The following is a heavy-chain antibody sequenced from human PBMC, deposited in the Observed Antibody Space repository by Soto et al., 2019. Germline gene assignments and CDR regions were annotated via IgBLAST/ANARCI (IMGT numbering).Heavy chain of an antibody. J-gene: IGHJ4*02. CDR2: MNPDSGNT. D-gene: IGHD3-10*01. Sequence: QVQLVQSGAEVRTPGASVKVSCKASGYTFTSYDINWVRQATGQGPEWMGWMNPDSGNTGYVQKFQGRVTMTRNTDINTAYMELSSLRAEDTAVYYCARSVGGSNVNFDYWGQGTLVTVSS. CDR3: ARSVGGSNVNFDY. CDR1: GYTFTSYD. V-gene: IGHV1-8*01.